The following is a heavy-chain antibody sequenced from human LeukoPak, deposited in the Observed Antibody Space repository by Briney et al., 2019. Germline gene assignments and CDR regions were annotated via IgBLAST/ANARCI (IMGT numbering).Heavy chain of an antibody. CDR2: INKSGST. CDR1: GGSFSGYY. D-gene: IGHD3-10*01. J-gene: IGHJ4*02. Sequence: SQTLSPTCAVYGGSFSGYYWSWIRQPPRKVMEWIGEINKSGSTNYNTTLKTRVTIPVDTPTTQPTLKLTAVTAAAPPGFYCRRGGRSGIDYWGQGTLVTVSS. V-gene: IGHV4-34*01. CDR3: RRGGRSGIDY.